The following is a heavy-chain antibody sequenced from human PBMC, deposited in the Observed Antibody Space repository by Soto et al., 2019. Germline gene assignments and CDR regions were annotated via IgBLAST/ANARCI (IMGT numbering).Heavy chain of an antibody. V-gene: IGHV4-30-4*01. CDR3: ARAPYRGTNSRGALDM. CDR1: GDPISSGDYY. J-gene: IGHJ3*02. CDR2: IYYSGTT. D-gene: IGHD2-8*01. Sequence: QVQLQESGPGLVKPSQTLSLTCTVSGDPISSGDYYWSWIRQPPGKGLEWIGYIYYSGTTYYSPSLTSRVTMSVETSKNQLSLNLSSVTAADTAVYYCARAPYRGTNSRGALDMWGQGTMVTVSS.